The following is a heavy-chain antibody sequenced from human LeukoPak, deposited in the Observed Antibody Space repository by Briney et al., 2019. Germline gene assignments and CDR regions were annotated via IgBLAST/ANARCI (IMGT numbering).Heavy chain of an antibody. CDR1: GYSISSGYY. D-gene: IGHD3-10*01. V-gene: IGHV4-38-2*02. CDR3: AEGPMVRGVIRWFDP. Sequence: SETLSLTCTVSGYSISSGYYWGWIRQPPGKGLEWIGSIYHSGSTFDNPSLKSRVTISVDTSKNQFSLKLSSVTAADTAVYYCAEGPMVRGVIRWFDPWGQGTLVTVSS. CDR2: IYHSGST. J-gene: IGHJ5*02.